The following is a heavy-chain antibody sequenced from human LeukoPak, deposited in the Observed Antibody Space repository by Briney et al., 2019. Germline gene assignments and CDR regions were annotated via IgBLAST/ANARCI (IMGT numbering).Heavy chain of an antibody. CDR1: GESFSAYF. CDR3: ARGSSFDGYCSAGACDAGYYDA. CDR2: INHRGSS. V-gene: IGHV4-34*01. J-gene: IGHJ5*02. D-gene: IGHD2-15*01. Sequence: SSETLSLTCAVYGESFSAYFWNWIRQAPGKPLEYIGEINHRGSSHYNPSLKTRVTLPVDTSKNQFSLRLTSVTAADTAVYFCARGSSFDGYCSAGACDAGYYDAWGQGTPVTVSS.